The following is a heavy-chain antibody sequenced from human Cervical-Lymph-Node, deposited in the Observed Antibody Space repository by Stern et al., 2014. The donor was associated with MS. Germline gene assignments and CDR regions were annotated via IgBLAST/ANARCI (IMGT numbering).Heavy chain of an antibody. CDR1: GFTFSHYS. V-gene: IGHV3-21*01. Sequence: EVQLVESGGGLVKPWESLRLSCDASGFTFSHYSINWVRQAPGKGLEWISSLCNNSTHTYYADSVEVRFTISRDSAKDSVSLHMVSLRAEDTAVYYCARARVGDYARSPHLDSWGQGTLVTVSS. D-gene: IGHD4-17*01. CDR2: LCNNSTHT. J-gene: IGHJ4*02. CDR3: ARARVGDYARSPHLDS.